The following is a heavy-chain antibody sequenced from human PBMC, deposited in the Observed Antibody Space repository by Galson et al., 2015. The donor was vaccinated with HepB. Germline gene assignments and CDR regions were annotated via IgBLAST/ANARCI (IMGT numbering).Heavy chain of an antibody. CDR3: ARDGGSNGWYSDN. D-gene: IGHD6-19*01. CDR2: IWYDGSEE. Sequence: SLRLSCAASGFNFYSHGMHWVRQAPGKGLEWVAVIWYDGSEESYADSVKGRFAISRDNSKNALYLQMNSLRVEDTAVYYCARDGGSNGWYSDNWGQGTVVTVSS. CDR1: GFNFYSHG. V-gene: IGHV3-33*01. J-gene: IGHJ4*02.